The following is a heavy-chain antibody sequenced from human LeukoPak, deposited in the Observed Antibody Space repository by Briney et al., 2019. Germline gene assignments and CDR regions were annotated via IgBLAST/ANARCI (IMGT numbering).Heavy chain of an antibody. CDR1: GGSISSGSYY. D-gene: IGHD6-13*01. Sequence: PSETLSLTCTVSGGSISSGSYYWGWIRQPPGKGLEWIGSIYCSGSTYYKPSLKSRVTISLDTSKNQFSLKLSSVTAADTAVYYCARAYSPPQWSPFDYWGQGTLVTVSS. CDR2: IYCSGST. J-gene: IGHJ4*02. V-gene: IGHV4-39*07. CDR3: ARAYSPPQWSPFDY.